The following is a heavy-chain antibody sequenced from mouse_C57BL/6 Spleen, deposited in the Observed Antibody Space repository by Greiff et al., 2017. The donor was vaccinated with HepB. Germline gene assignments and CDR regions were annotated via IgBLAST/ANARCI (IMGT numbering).Heavy chain of an antibody. D-gene: IGHD1-1*01. CDR2: INPSNGGT. V-gene: IGHV1-53*01. CDR3: ARTVVERAWFAY. Sequence: QVQLQQPGPELVKPGASVKLSCKASGYTFTSYWMHWVKQRPGQGLEWIGNINPSNGGTNYNEKFKSKATLTVDKSSSTAYMQLSSLTSEDAAVYSCARTVVERAWFAYWGQGTLVTVSA. CDR1: GYTFTSYW. J-gene: IGHJ3*01.